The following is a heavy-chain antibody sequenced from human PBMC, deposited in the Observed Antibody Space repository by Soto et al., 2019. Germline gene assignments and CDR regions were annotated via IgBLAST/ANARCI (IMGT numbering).Heavy chain of an antibody. Sequence: QLVESGGGLIQPGGSLRLSCAVSGFSVSGKYMSWVRQAPGKGLDWVSVIYSGGSAYYADSVKGRFTISRDESQNTLYLQMNSLRAEDTAVYYCARSMMVRGVLFDLWGQGTPVSVSS. CDR2: IYSGGSA. CDR3: ARSMMVRGVLFDL. CDR1: GFSVSGKY. V-gene: IGHV3-53*01. D-gene: IGHD3-10*01. J-gene: IGHJ4*02.